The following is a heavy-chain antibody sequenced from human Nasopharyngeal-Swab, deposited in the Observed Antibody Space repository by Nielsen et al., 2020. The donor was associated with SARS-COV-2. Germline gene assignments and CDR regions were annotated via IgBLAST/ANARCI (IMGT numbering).Heavy chain of an antibody. CDR1: GFTFDDYA. Sequence: SLKISCAASGFTFDDYAMHWVRQAPGKGLEWVSGISWNSGSIGYADSVKGRFTISRDNAKNSLYLQMNSLRAEDTALYYCAKIGGSGWYADAFDIWGQGTMVTVSS. CDR2: ISWNSGSI. D-gene: IGHD6-19*01. V-gene: IGHV3-9*01. J-gene: IGHJ3*02. CDR3: AKIGGSGWYADAFDI.